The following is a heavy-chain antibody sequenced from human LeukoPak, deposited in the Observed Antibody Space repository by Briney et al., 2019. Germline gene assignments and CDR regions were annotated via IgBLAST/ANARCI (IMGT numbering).Heavy chain of an antibody. J-gene: IGHJ3*02. D-gene: IGHD6-13*01. CDR1: GFTFNIYA. CDR2: ISGSGGNT. CDR3: AKDRYGTNWYDAFDI. Sequence: PGGSLRLSCAASGFTFNIYAMSWVRQAPGKGLEWVSAISGSGGNTYYADSVKGRFTISRDNSENTLYLQMNSLRAEDTAVYYCAKDRYGTNWYDAFDIWGQGTMVTVSS. V-gene: IGHV3-23*01.